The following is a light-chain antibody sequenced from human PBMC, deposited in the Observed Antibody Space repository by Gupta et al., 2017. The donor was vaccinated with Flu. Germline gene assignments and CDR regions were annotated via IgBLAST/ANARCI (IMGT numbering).Light chain of an antibody. Sequence: QSALTQPASVSGSPGQSITISCTGTSSDGGGYNYVSCYQQPPGTAPKIISEEVSHWPSGYSQRCEGDKSGTTALPNISRLQAEDDAYSSCRYSTRRGTFVFGGGTKVSVL. CDR3: RYSTRRGTFV. J-gene: IGLJ2*01. CDR2: EVS. CDR1: SSDGGGYNY. V-gene: IGLV2-14*01.